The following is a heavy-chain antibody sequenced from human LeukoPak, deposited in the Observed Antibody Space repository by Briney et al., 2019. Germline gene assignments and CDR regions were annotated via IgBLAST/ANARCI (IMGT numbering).Heavy chain of an antibody. V-gene: IGHV1-2*02. CDR1: GYTFTGYY. J-gene: IGHJ5*02. Sequence: GASVKVSCKAFGYTFTGYYMHWVRQAPGQGLEWMGWINPNSGGANYAQKFQGRVTMTRDTSISTAYMELSRLRSDDTAVYYCARGGVDIVVVPAARYNWFDRWGQGTLVTVSS. CDR2: INPNSGGA. CDR3: ARGGVDIVVVPAARYNWFDR. D-gene: IGHD2-2*01.